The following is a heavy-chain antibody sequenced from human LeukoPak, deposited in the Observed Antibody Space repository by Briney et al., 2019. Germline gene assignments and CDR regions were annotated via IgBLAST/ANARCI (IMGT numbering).Heavy chain of an antibody. J-gene: IGHJ4*02. CDR3: ARALYYYDSSGYLYYFDY. V-gene: IGHV1-8*03. CDR1: GYTFTSYD. CDR2: MNPNSGNT. D-gene: IGHD3-22*01. Sequence: ASVKVSCKASGYTFTSYDINWARQASGQGLEWMGWMNPNSGNTGYAQKFQGRVTITRNTSISTAYMELSSLRSEDTAVYYCARALYYYDSSGYLYYFDYWGQGTLVTVSS.